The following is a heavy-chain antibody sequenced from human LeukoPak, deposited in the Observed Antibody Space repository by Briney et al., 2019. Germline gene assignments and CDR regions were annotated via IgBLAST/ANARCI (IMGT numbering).Heavy chain of an antibody. D-gene: IGHD2-15*01. CDR3: ARDRLTGGGHEHDY. J-gene: IGHJ4*02. CDR1: GDTFNDYY. Sequence: ASVKVSCKASGDTFNDYYAHWVRQAPGQGLEWMGWINPNTGGTNYAHSFQGWVTMTRDTSISTVYMELRRLTSGDTAIYYCARDRLTGGGHEHDYWGQGTLVTVSS. V-gene: IGHV1-2*04. CDR2: INPNTGGT.